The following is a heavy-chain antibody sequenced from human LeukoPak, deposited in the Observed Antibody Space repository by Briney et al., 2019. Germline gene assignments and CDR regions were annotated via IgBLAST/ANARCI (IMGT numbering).Heavy chain of an antibody. CDR3: ANTAFGWFDP. CDR1: GASIRSGDYY. V-gene: IGHV4-61*08. J-gene: IGHJ5*02. Sequence: PSETLSLTCTVSGASIRSGDYYWSWLRQPPGKGLEWIGYIYYSGSTNYNPSLKSRVTISVDTSKNQFSLKLSSVTAADTAVYYCANTAFGWFDPWGQGTLVTVSS. CDR2: IYYSGST. D-gene: IGHD5-18*01.